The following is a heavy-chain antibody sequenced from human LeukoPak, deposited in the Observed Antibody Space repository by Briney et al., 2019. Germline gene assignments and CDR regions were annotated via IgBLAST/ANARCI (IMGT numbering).Heavy chain of an antibody. CDR3: ARGKGDIVATIYYYYYMDV. Sequence: SETLSLTCAVYGGSFSGYYWSWIRQPPGKGLEWIGEINHSGSTNYNPSLKSRVTISVDTSKNQFSLKLSSVTAADTAVYYCARGKGDIVATIYYYYYMDVWGKGTTVTVSS. D-gene: IGHD5-12*01. J-gene: IGHJ6*03. CDR1: GGSFSGYY. CDR2: INHSGST. V-gene: IGHV4-34*01.